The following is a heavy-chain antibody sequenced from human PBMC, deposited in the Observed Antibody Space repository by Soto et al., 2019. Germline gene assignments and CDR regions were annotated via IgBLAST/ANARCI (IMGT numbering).Heavy chain of an antibody. CDR2: IYYSGST. V-gene: IGHV4-59*01. CDR1: GGSISSYY. J-gene: IGHJ5*02. D-gene: IGHD4-17*01. CDR3: ARSIYGDSSYNWFDP. Sequence: SETLSLTCTVSGGSISSYYWSWIRQPPGNGLELIGYIYYSGSTSFNPSLKSRVSISVDTSKNQLSLKLTSVTAADTAVYYCARSIYGDSSYNWFDPWGQGTLVTVSS.